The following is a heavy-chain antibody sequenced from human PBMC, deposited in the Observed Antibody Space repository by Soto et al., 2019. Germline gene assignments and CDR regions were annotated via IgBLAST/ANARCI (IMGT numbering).Heavy chain of an antibody. CDR3: ASGPVGANDY. CDR1: GFTFSSSS. CDR2: ISSSSSPI. V-gene: IGHV3-48*02. Sequence: EVQLVESGGGLVQPGGSLRLSCAASGFTFSSSSMNWVRQAPGKGLEWVSYISSSSSPIFYADSVKGRFTISRDNAQNSLDLQMNSLRDEDTAVYYCASGPVGANDYWGQGTLVTVSS. D-gene: IGHD1-26*01. J-gene: IGHJ4*02.